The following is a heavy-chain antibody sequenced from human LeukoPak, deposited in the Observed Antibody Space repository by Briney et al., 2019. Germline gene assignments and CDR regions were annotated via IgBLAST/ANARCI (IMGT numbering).Heavy chain of an antibody. CDR3: AREDIVVVGAFDY. CDR2: INHSGST. Sequence: SETLSLTCAVSGGSISSSNWWSWIRQPPGKGLEWIGEINHSGSTNYNPSLKSRVTISVDTSKNQFSLKLSSVTAADTAVYYCAREDIVVVGAFDYWGQGTLVTVSS. CDR1: GGSISSSNW. J-gene: IGHJ4*02. V-gene: IGHV4-4*02. D-gene: IGHD2-15*01.